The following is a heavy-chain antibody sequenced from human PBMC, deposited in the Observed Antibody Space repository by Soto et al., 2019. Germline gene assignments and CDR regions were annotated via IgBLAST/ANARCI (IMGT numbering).Heavy chain of an antibody. J-gene: IGHJ5*02. CDR3: ARSPPSSYGLPKANWFDT. Sequence: QVQLVQSGAEVKKPGASVKVSCKASGYTFTSYGISWVRQAPGQGLEWMGWISAYNGNTNYAQKLQGSVTMTTDTSTITAYMELRRLRSDDTAVSCCARSPPSSYGLPKANWFDTWGQGTLVTVSS. CDR1: GYTFTSYG. CDR2: ISAYNGNT. V-gene: IGHV1-18*04. D-gene: IGHD5-18*01.